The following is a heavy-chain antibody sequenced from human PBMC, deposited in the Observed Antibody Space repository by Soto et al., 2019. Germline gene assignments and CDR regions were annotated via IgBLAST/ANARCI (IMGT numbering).Heavy chain of an antibody. J-gene: IGHJ4*02. CDR2: ISPHKDNT. D-gene: IGHD3-10*01. CDR1: GYTFFSIG. V-gene: IGHV1-18*01. CDR3: ARDLDGSGSYYTNY. Sequence: ASVKVSCKTSGYTFFSIGISWVRQAPGQGLEWMGWISPHKDNTYYAQRLQGRVTMTTDTSTSTAYMELRSLRSDDTAVYFCARDLDGSGSYYTNYWGQGTMVTVSS.